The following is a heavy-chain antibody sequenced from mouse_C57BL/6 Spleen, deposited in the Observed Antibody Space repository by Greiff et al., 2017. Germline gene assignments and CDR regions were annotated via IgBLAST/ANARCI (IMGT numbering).Heavy chain of an antibody. Sequence: QVQLQQPGAELVKPGASVKLSCKASGYTFTSYLMPWVKQRPGQGLEWIGEIDPSDSSTNYNQKFKGKATLTVDTSASTAYMQLSSLTSEDSAVYYCARTLVANAMDYWGQGTSVTVSS. D-gene: IGHD1-1*01. CDR1: GYTFTSYL. J-gene: IGHJ4*01. V-gene: IGHV1-50*01. CDR3: ARTLVANAMDY. CDR2: IDPSDSST.